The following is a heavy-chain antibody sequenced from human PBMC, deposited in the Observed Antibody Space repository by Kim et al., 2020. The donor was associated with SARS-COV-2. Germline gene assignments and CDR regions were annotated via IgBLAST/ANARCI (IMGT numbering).Heavy chain of an antibody. V-gene: IGHV3-23*03. D-gene: IGHD1-20*01. CDR3: ANSPYNWNYYHY. Sequence: GGSLRLSCAASGLTFSSHAMSWVHQAPGKGLQWVSVIYTGGSSTYYSDSVKGRFTISRDDSKNTLYLQMNSLSAEDTAVYFCANSPYNWNYYHYWGQGTLVTVSS. J-gene: IGHJ4*02. CDR1: GLTFSSHA. CDR2: IYTGGSST.